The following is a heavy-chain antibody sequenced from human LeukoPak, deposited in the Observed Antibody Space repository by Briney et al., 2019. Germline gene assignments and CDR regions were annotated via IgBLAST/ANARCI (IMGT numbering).Heavy chain of an antibody. J-gene: IGHJ5*02. CDR2: VYATGST. Sequence: SETLSLTCTVSGVSIISYYWNWIRQPAGKGLEWVGRVYATGSTAYNPSLKSRVTMSVDTSKNQFSLKLTSVTAADTAVYYCARQSRGLQSWFDPWGQGTLVTVSS. D-gene: IGHD3-16*01. V-gene: IGHV4-4*07. CDR3: ARQSRGLQSWFDP. CDR1: GVSIISYY.